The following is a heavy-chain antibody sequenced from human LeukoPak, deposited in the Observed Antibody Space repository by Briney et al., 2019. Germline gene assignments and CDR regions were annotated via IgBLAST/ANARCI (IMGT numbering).Heavy chain of an antibody. D-gene: IGHD3-10*01. Sequence: GGSLRLSCAASGLTFSNYAMSWVRQAPGKGLEWVSHSSESGDKIDYADSVKGRFTMSRDNSKNTVYLQMSSLRVEDTAVYLCAKESVMRGRTWTYYYMDVWGKGTTVTVSS. J-gene: IGHJ6*03. V-gene: IGHV3-23*01. CDR2: SSESGDKI. CDR3: AKESVMRGRTWTYYYMDV. CDR1: GLTFSNYA.